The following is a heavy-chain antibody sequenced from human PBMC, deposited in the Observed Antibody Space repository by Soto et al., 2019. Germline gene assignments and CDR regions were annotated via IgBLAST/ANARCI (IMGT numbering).Heavy chain of an antibody. CDR1: GCAFSSYA. D-gene: IGHD3-22*01. Sequence: SVKGSWKTSGCAFSSYAISWLLQAPGQGLEWMGGIIPIFGTANYAQKFQGRVTITADESTSTAYMELSSLRSEDTAVYYCAREDSSGYYPRNWFDPWGQGTLVTVSS. J-gene: IGHJ5*02. CDR3: AREDSSGYYPRNWFDP. CDR2: IIPIFGTA. V-gene: IGHV1-69*13.